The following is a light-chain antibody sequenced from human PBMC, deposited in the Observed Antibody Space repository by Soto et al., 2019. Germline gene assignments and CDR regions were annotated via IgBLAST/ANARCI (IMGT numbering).Light chain of an antibody. V-gene: IGKV3-20*01. CDR1: QSVKSDY. CDR3: QQYGSSPLT. J-gene: IGKJ4*01. Sequence: EIVLTQSPGTLSLSPGERATLSCRASQSVKSDYFAWYQQKPGQAPMLLISGASSRATGIPDRFSGSGSGTDFTLTISRLEPEDFVVYYCQQYGSSPLTFGGGTKVEIK. CDR2: GAS.